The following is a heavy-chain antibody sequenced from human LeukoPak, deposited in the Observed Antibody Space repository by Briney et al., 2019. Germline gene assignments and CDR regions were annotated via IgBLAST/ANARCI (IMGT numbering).Heavy chain of an antibody. CDR2: INTDGSST. CDR3: ARSGRSSSLGY. V-gene: IGHV3-74*01. J-gene: IGHJ4*02. Sequence: GGSLRLSCAASGFTFSSYWMHSVRQAPGKGLVLVAHINTDGSSTTYADSVKGRLTISRDNAKNTPYLQMNSLSAEDTAVYYCARSGRSSSLGYWGQGTLVTVSS. D-gene: IGHD6-6*01. CDR1: GFTFSSYW.